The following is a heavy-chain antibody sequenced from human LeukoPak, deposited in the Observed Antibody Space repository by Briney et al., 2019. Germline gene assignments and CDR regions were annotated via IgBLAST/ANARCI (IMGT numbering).Heavy chain of an antibody. Sequence: ASVKVSCKASGYIFTDHFFHWVRQAPGQGLERMGWIRPTDGATKVAQKFQGRVTLTRDTSISTVYMEMSGLRFDDTAMYCARGRYRYSYDYWGQGTLVTVSS. CDR2: IRPTDGAT. J-gene: IGHJ4*02. CDR3: RGRYRYSYDY. V-gene: IGHV1-2*02. CDR1: GYIFTDHF. D-gene: IGHD1-26*01.